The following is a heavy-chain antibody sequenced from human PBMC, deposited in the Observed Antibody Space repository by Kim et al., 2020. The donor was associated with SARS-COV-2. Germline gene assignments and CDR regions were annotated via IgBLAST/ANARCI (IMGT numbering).Heavy chain of an antibody. Sequence: ASVKVSCKVSGYTLTELSMHWVRQAPGKGLEWMGGFDPEDGETIYAQKFQGRVTMTEDTSTDTAYMELSSLRSEDTAVYYCATAIAVAGTTIYYYYGMDVSGDGTPGTVSS. J-gene: IGHJ6*02. CDR3: ATAIAVAGTTIYYYYGMDV. V-gene: IGHV1-24*01. D-gene: IGHD6-19*01. CDR2: FDPEDGET. CDR1: GYTLTELS.